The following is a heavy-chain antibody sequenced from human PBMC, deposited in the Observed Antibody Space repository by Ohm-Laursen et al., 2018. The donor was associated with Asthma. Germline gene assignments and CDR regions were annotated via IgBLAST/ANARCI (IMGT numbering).Heavy chain of an antibody. CDR1: GFSFSSHG. CDR2: IWYDGSGK. CDR3: ARVSTYYFYYYYGMDV. J-gene: IGHJ6*02. D-gene: IGHD3-10*01. Sequence: SLRLSCAASGFSFSSHGMHWVRQAPGKGLEWVANIWYDGSGKNFVDFVKGRFTISRDNSKNTLYLQMNSLRAEDTAVYYCARVSTYYFYYYYGMDVWGQGTTVTVSS. V-gene: IGHV3-33*01.